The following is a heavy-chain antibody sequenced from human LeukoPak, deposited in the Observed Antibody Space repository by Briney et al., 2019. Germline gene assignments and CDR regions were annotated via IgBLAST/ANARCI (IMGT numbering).Heavy chain of an antibody. CDR1: GFTFNIYA. CDR3: ARSSPVAIDY. J-gene: IGHJ4*02. Sequence: PGGSLRLSCAASGFTFNIYAMNWVRQAPGKGLEWVSYISSSSNQIYYADSVKGRFTISRDNAKNSLYLQMSSLRAEDTAVYYCARSSPVAIDYWGQGSLVTVSS. D-gene: IGHD4-23*01. CDR2: ISSSSNQI. V-gene: IGHV3-21*01.